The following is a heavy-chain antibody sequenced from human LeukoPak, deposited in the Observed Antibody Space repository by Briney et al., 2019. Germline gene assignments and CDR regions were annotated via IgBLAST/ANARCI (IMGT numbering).Heavy chain of an antibody. V-gene: IGHV3-23*01. Sequence: QPGGSLRLSCAASGFTFSSYAMSWVRQAPGKGLEWVSAISGSGGGTYYADSVKGRFTISRDNSKNTLYLQMNSLRAEDTAVYYCARSKYYYDSSGYLDYWGQGTLVTVSS. CDR3: ARSKYYYDSSGYLDY. CDR1: GFTFSSYA. D-gene: IGHD3-22*01. CDR2: ISGSGGGT. J-gene: IGHJ4*02.